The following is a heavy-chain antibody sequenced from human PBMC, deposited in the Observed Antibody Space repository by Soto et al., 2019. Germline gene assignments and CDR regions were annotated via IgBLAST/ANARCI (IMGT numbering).Heavy chain of an antibody. J-gene: IGHJ4*02. D-gene: IGHD2-15*01. CDR3: ASTHPHLAY. V-gene: IGHV4-59*08. CDR1: GGSTSSFY. Sequence: SETLSLTCTVSGGSTSSFYWSWIRQPPGKGLEWIGYVHDSGSTNYNPSLKSRVTISVDTSKNQFSLKLNSVTAADTAVYYCASTHPHLAYWGQGILVTVSS. CDR2: VHDSGST.